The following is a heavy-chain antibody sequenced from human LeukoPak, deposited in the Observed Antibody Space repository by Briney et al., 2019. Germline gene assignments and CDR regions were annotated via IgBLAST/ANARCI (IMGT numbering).Heavy chain of an antibody. D-gene: IGHD2-15*01. CDR1: GGSISSGGYY. CDR3: ATTGSREYFQH. V-gene: IGHV4-30-2*01. CDR2: IYHSGST. Sequence: SETLSLTCTVSGGSISSGGYYWSWIRQPPGKGLEWIGYIYHSGSTYYNPSLKSRVTISVDRSKNQFSLKLSSVTAADTAVYYCATTGSREYFQHWGQGTLVTVSS. J-gene: IGHJ1*01.